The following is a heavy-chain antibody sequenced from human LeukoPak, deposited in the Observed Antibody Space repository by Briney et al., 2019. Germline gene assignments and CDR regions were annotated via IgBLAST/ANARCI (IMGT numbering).Heavy chain of an antibody. CDR1: GFTFSSYW. Sequence: GSLRLSCAASGFTFSSYWMSWISQPPGKGLEWIGEINHSGSTNYNPSLKSRVTMSVDTSKNQFSLKLSSVTAADTAVYYCASSCSGGSCSTPTRLDYWGQGTLVTVSS. CDR3: ASSCSGGSCSTPTRLDY. J-gene: IGHJ4*02. V-gene: IGHV4-34*01. CDR2: INHSGST. D-gene: IGHD2-15*01.